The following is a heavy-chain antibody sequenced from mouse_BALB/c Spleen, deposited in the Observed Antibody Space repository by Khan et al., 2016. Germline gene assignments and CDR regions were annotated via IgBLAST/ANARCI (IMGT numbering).Heavy chain of an antibody. CDR2: IWGDGST. CDR1: GFSLTGYG. V-gene: IGHV2-6-7*01. Sequence: VQLQESGPGLVAPSQSLSITCTVAGFSLTGYGVNWVRQPPGKGLEWLGMIWGDGSTDYNSALKSRLSISKDNSKSQVFLKMNSLQTDDTARYYCASDPAYGSRRHWYFDVWGAGTTVTVSS. D-gene: IGHD1-1*01. J-gene: IGHJ1*01. CDR3: ASDPAYGSRRHWYFDV.